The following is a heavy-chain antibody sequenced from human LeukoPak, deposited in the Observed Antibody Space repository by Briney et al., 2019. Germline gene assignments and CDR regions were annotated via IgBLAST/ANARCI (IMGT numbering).Heavy chain of an antibody. CDR3: ASTLQPHRSPPIDY. Sequence: GASVKVSCKASGYTFTGYYMHWVRQAPGQGLEWMGWINPNSGGTNYAQKFQGRVTMTRDTSISKAYMELSRLTADDTAVYDCASTLQPHRSPPIDYWGQGTLVTVSS. J-gene: IGHJ4*02. CDR1: GYTFTGYY. V-gene: IGHV1-2*02. D-gene: IGHD2-15*01. CDR2: INPNSGGT.